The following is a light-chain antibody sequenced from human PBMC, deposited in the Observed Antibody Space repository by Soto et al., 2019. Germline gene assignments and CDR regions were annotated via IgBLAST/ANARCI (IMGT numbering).Light chain of an antibody. J-gene: IGKJ5*01. Sequence: EIVMTQSPATLSLSPGERSTLSCMASQSISGNLAWYQQKPGQAPRLLIYGASTRATGVPARFSDSGSETEFSLTISSLQSEDFAVYYCQQYNNWPPTFGQGTRLEIK. CDR3: QQYNNWPPT. CDR2: GAS. CDR1: QSISGN. V-gene: IGKV3-15*01.